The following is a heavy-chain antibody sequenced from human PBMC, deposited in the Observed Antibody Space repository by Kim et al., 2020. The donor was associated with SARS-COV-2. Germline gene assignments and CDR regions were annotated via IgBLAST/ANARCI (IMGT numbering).Heavy chain of an antibody. D-gene: IGHD3-9*01. CDR2: IYSGGST. V-gene: IGHV3-66*01. Sequence: GGSLRLSCAASGFTVSSNYMSWVRQAPGKGLEWVSVIYSGGSTYYADSVKGRFTISRDNSKNTLYLQLNSLRAEDTAVYYCASSKKLYDILTGYYRGGYFDYWGQGTLVTVSS. J-gene: IGHJ4*02. CDR1: GFTVSSNY. CDR3: ASSKKLYDILTGYYRGGYFDY.